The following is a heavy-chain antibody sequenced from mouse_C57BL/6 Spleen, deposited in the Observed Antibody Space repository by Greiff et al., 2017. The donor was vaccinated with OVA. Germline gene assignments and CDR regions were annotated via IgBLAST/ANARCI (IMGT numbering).Heavy chain of an antibody. CDR3: VRHGTETGFAY. V-gene: IGHV10-1*01. J-gene: IGHJ3*01. CDR1: GFSFNTYA. D-gene: IGHD4-1*01. Sequence: EVHLVESGGGLVQPKGSLKLSCAASGFSFNTYAMNWVRQAPGKGLEWVARIRSKSNNYATYYADSVKDRFTISRDDSESMLYLQMNNLKTEDTAMYYCVRHGTETGFAYWGQGTLVTVSA. CDR2: IRSKSNNYAT.